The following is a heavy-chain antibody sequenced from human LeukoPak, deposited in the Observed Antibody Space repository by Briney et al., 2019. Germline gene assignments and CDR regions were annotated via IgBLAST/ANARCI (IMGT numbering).Heavy chain of an antibody. V-gene: IGHV3-23*01. D-gene: IGHD1-26*01. CDR3: AKGPFSGAYSDAFDV. Sequence: GGSLRLSCAASGFTFSNYAMSWVRQAPGKGLEWVSTFSGGGGNTYYADSVKGRFTISRDNSKNTLYLQMNSLRAEDTAVYYCAKGPFSGAYSDAFDVWGQGTMVIVSS. CDR1: GFTFSNYA. J-gene: IGHJ3*01. CDR2: FSGGGGNT.